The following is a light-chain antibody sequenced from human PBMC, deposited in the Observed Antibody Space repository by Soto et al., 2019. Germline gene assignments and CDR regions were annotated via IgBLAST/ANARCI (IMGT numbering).Light chain of an antibody. V-gene: IGKV1-39*01. CDR2: AAS. CDR1: QGISSY. CDR3: QQSYSTPIT. Sequence: IQMTQSPSSLSASVGDRVTISCRASQGISSYLNWYQQKPGKAPKLLIYAASSLQSGVPSRFSGSGSGTDVTLTISSLQPEDFATYYCQQSYSTPITFGQGTRLEIK. J-gene: IGKJ5*01.